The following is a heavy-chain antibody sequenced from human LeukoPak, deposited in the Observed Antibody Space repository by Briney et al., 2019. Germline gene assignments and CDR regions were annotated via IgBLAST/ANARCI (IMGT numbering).Heavy chain of an antibody. Sequence: ASVKVSCKASGYTFTSYDINWVRQATGQGLEWMGWMNPNSGNTGYAQKFQGRVTMTRSTSISTAYMELSSLRSEDTAVYYCARARGVVVPAAKARRGNWFDPWGQGTLVTVSS. D-gene: IGHD2-2*01. CDR1: GYTFTSYD. J-gene: IGHJ5*02. CDR2: MNPNSGNT. V-gene: IGHV1-8*01. CDR3: ARARGVVVPAAKARRGNWFDP.